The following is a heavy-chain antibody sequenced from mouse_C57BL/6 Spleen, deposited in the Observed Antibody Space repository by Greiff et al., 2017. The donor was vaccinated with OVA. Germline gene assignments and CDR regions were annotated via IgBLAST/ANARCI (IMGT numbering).Heavy chain of an antibody. CDR1: GYTFTDYE. Sequence: QVQLQQSGAELVRPGASVTLSCKASGYTFTDYEMHWVKQTPVHGLEWIGAIDPETGGTAYNQKFKGKAILTADKSSSTAYMELRSLTSEDAAVYYCTRGARDYWGQGTTLTVSS. J-gene: IGHJ2*01. V-gene: IGHV1-15*01. CDR3: TRGARDY. D-gene: IGHD3-1*01. CDR2: IDPETGGT.